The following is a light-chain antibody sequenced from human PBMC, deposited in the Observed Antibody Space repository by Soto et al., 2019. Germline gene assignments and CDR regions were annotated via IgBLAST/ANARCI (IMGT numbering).Light chain of an antibody. CDR3: QQYKSYPLT. Sequence: DIQMTQSTSTLSASVGDRVTVTCRASQSISSWLAWYQQKPGKAPNLLIYKASTLESGVPSRFSGSGSGTEFTLTISSVQPDDFATYYCQQYKSYPLTFGGGTKVDI. V-gene: IGKV1-5*03. J-gene: IGKJ4*01. CDR2: KAS. CDR1: QSISSW.